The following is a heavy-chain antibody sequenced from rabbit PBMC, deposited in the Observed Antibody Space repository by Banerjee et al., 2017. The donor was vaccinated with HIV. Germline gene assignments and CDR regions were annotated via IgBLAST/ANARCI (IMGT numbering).Heavy chain of an antibody. D-gene: IGHD6-1*01. CDR2: IYGGSSGST. J-gene: IGHJ4*01. CDR1: GLDFSSSYW. CDR3: ARTYTYDYDGYVLPTEFNL. Sequence: QEQLVESGGDLVQPEGSLTLTRKASGLDFSSSYWICWVRQAPGKGLEWIGCIYGGSSGSTYYTTWAKGRFTISKTSSTTVTLQMTSLTAADTATYFCARTYTYDYDGYVLPTEFNLWGPGTLVTVS. V-gene: IGHV1S45*01.